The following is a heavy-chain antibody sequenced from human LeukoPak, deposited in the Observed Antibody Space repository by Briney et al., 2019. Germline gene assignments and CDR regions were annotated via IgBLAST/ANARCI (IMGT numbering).Heavy chain of an antibody. Sequence: GASVKVSCKASGYTFTGYYMHWVRQAPGQGLEWMGWINPNSGGTNYAQKFQGRVTMTRDTSISTAYMELSRLRSDDTAVYYCARDQREDSSGYYHDAFDIWGQGTMVTVSS. D-gene: IGHD3-22*01. CDR3: ARDQREDSSGYYHDAFDI. CDR1: GYTFTGYY. V-gene: IGHV1-2*02. J-gene: IGHJ3*02. CDR2: INPNSGGT.